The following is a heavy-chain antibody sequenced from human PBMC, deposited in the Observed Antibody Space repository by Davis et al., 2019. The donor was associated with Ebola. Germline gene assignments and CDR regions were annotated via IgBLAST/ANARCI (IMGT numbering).Heavy chain of an antibody. CDR1: GFIFSSYG. CDR3: AKARTSGWYEGFDY. CDR2: IWYDGSNK. D-gene: IGHD6-19*01. V-gene: IGHV3-33*06. J-gene: IGHJ4*02. Sequence: PGGSLRLSCAASGFIFSSYGMHWVRQAPGKGLEWVAVIWYDGSNKYYADSVKGRFTISRDNSKNTLYLQMNSLRAEDTAVYYCAKARTSGWYEGFDYWGQGTLVTVSS.